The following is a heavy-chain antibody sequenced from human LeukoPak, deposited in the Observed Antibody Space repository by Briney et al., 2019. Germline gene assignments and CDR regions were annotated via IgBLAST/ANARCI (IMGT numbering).Heavy chain of an antibody. CDR1: GVSISSYY. CDR2: IYYSGST. J-gene: IGHJ4*02. V-gene: IGHV4-59*08. Sequence: SETLSLTCTVSGVSISSYYWRWIRQPPGKGLEWIGYIYYSGSTNYNPSLKSRATMSVDTSKNQFALKLSSVTAADTAVYYWARSTGATSFDCWGQGTLVTVSS. D-gene: IGHD1/OR15-1a*01. CDR3: ARSTGATSFDC.